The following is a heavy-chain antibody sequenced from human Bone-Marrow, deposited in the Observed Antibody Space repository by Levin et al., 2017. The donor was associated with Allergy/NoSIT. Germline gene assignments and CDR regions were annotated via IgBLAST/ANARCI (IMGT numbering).Heavy chain of an antibody. J-gene: IGHJ4*02. CDR1: GFRFTTYG. D-gene: IGHD2-2*01. CDR2: ITPDGSNK. Sequence: GGSLRLSCAASGFRFTTYGIHWVRQAPGKGLEWVALITPDGSNKYYADSVKGRFTISRDNSKNTVYLQMNRLTVEDTAVYYCARPALDYWGQGTLVTVSS. CDR3: ARPALDY. V-gene: IGHV3-30*03.